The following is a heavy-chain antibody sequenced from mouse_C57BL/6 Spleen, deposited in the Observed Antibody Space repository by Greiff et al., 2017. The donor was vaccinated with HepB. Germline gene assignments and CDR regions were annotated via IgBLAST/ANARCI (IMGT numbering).Heavy chain of an antibody. J-gene: IGHJ4*01. V-gene: IGHV1-59*01. D-gene: IGHD3-2*02. Sequence: VQLQQPGAELVRPGTSVKLSCKTSGYTFTSYWMHWVKQRPGQGLEWIGVIDPSDSYTNYNQKFKGKATVTVDTSSSTAYMQLSSLTSEDSSVYYCARSAQATAMHYWGQGTSVTVSS. CDR2: IDPSDSYT. CDR1: GYTFTSYW. CDR3: ARSAQATAMHY.